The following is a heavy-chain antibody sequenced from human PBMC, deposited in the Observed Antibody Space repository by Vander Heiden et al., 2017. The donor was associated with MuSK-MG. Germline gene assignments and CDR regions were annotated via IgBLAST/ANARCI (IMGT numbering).Heavy chain of an antibody. CDR1: GFAFSGYS. Sequence: VQLVESGGGLVQPGGSLRLSCEAPGFAFSGYSLSWIRQAPGKGLELVANITPDGSGKYYVGSVKGRCTISRDNAKNSLNLQMNSLRVEDTSVYYCARDPNGRAFDIWGQGTMVSVSS. D-gene: IGHD2-8*01. CDR3: ARDPNGRAFDI. V-gene: IGHV3-7*03. J-gene: IGHJ3*02. CDR2: ITPDGSGK.